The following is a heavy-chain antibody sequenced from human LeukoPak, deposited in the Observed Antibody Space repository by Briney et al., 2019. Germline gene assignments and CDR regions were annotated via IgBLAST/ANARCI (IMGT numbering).Heavy chain of an antibody. CDR2: IYPSETP. J-gene: IGHJ4*02. CDR1: SGSISSFY. Sequence: PSETLSLTCTVSSGSISSFYWIWLPQPAGKGLEWISRIYPSETPNYNPALKSQVTMSVDTSKNQFSLKLNSVTDADTAVYYCARESNSWSLTLDFWGQGTLVSVCS. D-gene: IGHD6-13*01. CDR3: ARESNSWSLTLDF. V-gene: IGHV4-4*07.